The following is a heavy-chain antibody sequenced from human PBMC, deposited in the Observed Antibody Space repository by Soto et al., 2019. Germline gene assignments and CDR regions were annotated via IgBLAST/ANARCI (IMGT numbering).Heavy chain of an antibody. V-gene: IGHV1-3*01. Sequence: GASVKVSCKASGYTFTSYAMHWVRQAPGQRLEWMGWVNATFGTANYSQKFQGRVTITADESTSTAYMELSSLRSEDTAVYYCARIVLLTAKYYFDYWGQGTLVTVSS. CDR2: VNATFGTA. D-gene: IGHD2-21*02. CDR1: GYTFTSYA. CDR3: ARIVLLTAKYYFDY. J-gene: IGHJ4*02.